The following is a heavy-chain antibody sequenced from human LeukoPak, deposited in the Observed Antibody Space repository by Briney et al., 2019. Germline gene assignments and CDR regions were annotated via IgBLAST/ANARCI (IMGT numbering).Heavy chain of an antibody. CDR1: GGSISSQY. V-gene: IGHV4-59*11. Sequence: SETLSLTCTVSGGSISSQYWSWIRQPPGKGLEWIGYIYYSGSTSYNPSLKSRVTISVDTSKNQFSLRLSSVTAADTAVYYCAREIISEYSSSHSHFDPWGQGTLVTVSS. D-gene: IGHD6-6*01. CDR3: AREIISEYSSSHSHFDP. J-gene: IGHJ5*02. CDR2: IYYSGST.